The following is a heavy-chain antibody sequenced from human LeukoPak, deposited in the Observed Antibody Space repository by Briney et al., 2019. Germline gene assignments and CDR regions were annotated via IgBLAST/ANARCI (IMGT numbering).Heavy chain of an antibody. CDR2: ISYDGSNK. Sequence: GGSLRLSCAASGFTFSSYAMHWVRQAPGKGLEWVAVISYDGSNKYYADSVKGRFTISRDNSKNTLYLQMNSLRAEDTAVYYCATPQGQEYSSSWLGNEQYYMDVWGKGTTVTVSS. CDR3: ATPQGQEYSSSWLGNEQYYMDV. D-gene: IGHD6-6*01. J-gene: IGHJ6*03. CDR1: GFTFSSYA. V-gene: IGHV3-30-3*01.